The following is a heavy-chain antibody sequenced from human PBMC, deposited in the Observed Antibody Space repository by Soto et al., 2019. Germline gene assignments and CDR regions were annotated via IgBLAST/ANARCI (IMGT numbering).Heavy chain of an antibody. Sequence: GGSLRLSCAASGFTFSSYGMSWVRQAPGKGLEWVSTISGSGGSTYYADSVKGRFTISRDNSKNTLYLQMNSLRAEDTAVYYCAKTESSGWPYYCDYWGQGTLVTVSS. J-gene: IGHJ4*02. V-gene: IGHV3-23*01. CDR2: ISGSGGST. CDR3: AKTESSGWPYYCDY. D-gene: IGHD6-19*01. CDR1: GFTFSSYG.